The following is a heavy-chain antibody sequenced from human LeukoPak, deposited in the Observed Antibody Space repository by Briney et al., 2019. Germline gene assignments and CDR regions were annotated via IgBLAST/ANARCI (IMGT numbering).Heavy chain of an antibody. CDR3: ARVGWVLRYAFDI. J-gene: IGHJ3*02. CDR1: GFSLSSYE. Sequence: GGSLRLSCEASGFSLSSYEMNWVRQAPGKGLEWVSHISSRGSTIYYADSVKGPFTISRDNAKNSLYLQMNSLRAEDTAVYYCARVGWVLRYAFDIWGQGTMVTVSS. D-gene: IGHD3-16*01. V-gene: IGHV3-48*03. CDR2: ISSRGSTI.